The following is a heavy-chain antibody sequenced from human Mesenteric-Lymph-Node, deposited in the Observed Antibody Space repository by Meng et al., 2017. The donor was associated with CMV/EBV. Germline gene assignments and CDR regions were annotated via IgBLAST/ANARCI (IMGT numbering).Heavy chain of an antibody. CDR3: AKLRDIVLVSADS. CDR1: GLTFSSYA. J-gene: IGHJ4*02. Sequence: GGSLRLSCAASGLTFSSYAMSWVRQAPGKGLEWVSGISGSGDITYPADSVKGRFTISRDNSKKTLYLQMNTLRAEDTAIYYCAKLRDIVLVSADSWGQGILVTVSS. CDR2: ISGSGDIT. D-gene: IGHD2-2*01. V-gene: IGHV3-23*01.